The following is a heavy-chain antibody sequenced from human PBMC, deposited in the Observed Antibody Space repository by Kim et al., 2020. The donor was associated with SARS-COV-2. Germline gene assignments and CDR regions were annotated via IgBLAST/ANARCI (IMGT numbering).Heavy chain of an antibody. CDR2: ISNFNGDT. CDR1: NYTFENYG. CDR3: AREEWLRNLD. V-gene: IGHV1-18*01. J-gene: IGHJ4*02. D-gene: IGHD3-3*01. Sequence: ASVKVSCKASNYTFENYGITWVRQAPGQGLEWMGWISNFNGDTKYAERVQGRMTLSTDTSTSTAYMELRSLRLDDTAVYYCAREEWLRNLDWGQGSLVIVSS.